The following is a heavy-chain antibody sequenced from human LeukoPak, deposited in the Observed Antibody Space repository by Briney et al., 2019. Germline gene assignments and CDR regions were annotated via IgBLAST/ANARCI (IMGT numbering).Heavy chain of an antibody. CDR2: INWNGGTT. J-gene: IGHJ4*02. CDR1: GFTFDDYG. Sequence: PGGSLRLSCAASGFTFDDYGMSWVRQAPGKGLEWVSGINWNGGTTGYAGSVKGRFTISRDNAKNSLFLQMNSLRAEDTALYYCARDLKGRAVPGTGHYWGQGTLVTVSS. D-gene: IGHD6-19*01. V-gene: IGHV3-20*04. CDR3: ARDLKGRAVPGTGHY.